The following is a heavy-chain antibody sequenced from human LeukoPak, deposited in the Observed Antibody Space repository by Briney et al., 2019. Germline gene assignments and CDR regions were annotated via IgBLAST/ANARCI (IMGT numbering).Heavy chain of an antibody. CDR3: AKDRSCTNDICHGDFDY. Sequence: GGSLRLSCAASGFTFSSYAVSWVRQAPGKGLAWVSSISGSGGSTYSADSVKGRFTISRDNSKNTLYLQMNSLRAEDTALYYCAKDRSCTNDICHGDFDYWGQGTLVTVSS. V-gene: IGHV3-23*01. CDR2: ISGSGGST. CDR1: GFTFSSYA. J-gene: IGHJ4*02. D-gene: IGHD2-8*01.